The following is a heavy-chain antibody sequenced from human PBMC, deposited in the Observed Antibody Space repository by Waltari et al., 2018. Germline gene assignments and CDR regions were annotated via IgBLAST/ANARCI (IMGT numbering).Heavy chain of an antibody. CDR2: IWHDGTYK. CDR1: GFTFSHHG. Sequence: QVQLVESGGGVVQPGRSLRLSCVASGFTFSHHGMRWVRQAPGKGLEWVSLIWHDGTYKYYADSVKGRFSISRDNSKNTVYLQMNGLRAEDTAVYFCASMATTSDFDYWGQGTLVTVSS. V-gene: IGHV3-33*01. D-gene: IGHD4-17*01. CDR3: ASMATTSDFDY. J-gene: IGHJ4*02.